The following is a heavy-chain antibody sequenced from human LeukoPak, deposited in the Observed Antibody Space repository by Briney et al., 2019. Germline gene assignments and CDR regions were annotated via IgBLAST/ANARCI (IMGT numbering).Heavy chain of an antibody. CDR3: ARHLRFDY. D-gene: IGHD3-3*01. V-gene: IGHV4-34*01. CDR2: INHSGST. Sequence: PSETLSLTCTVSGGSISSYYWSWIRQPPGKGLEWIGEINHSGSTNYNPSLKSRVTISVDTSKNQFSLKLSSVTAADTAVYYCARHLRFDYWGQGTLVTVSS. J-gene: IGHJ4*02. CDR1: GGSISSYY.